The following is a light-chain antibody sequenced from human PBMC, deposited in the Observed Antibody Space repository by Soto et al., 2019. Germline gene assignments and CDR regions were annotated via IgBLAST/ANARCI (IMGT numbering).Light chain of an antibody. Sequence: QSVLTQPPSVSGAPGQRVTISCTGSSSNIGAGYDVHWYQQLPGTAPKLLINGNNNRPSGVPDRFSGSKSGTSASLAITGLQAEDEADYYCQSYDSSLSGYVFGGGTKLTVL. V-gene: IGLV1-40*01. CDR2: GNN. CDR1: SSNIGAGYD. J-gene: IGLJ2*01. CDR3: QSYDSSLSGYV.